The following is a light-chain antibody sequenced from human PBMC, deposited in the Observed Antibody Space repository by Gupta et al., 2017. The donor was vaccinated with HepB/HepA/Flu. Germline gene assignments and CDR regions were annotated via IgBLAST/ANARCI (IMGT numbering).Light chain of an antibody. CDR2: SNN. Sequence: QSVLTQPPSASGTPGQRVTISCSGSSSNIGSNTVNWYQQLPGTAPKLLIYSNNQRPSGVPDRFSGSKSGTSASLAIRGLQSEDEAEYYCAAWDDSLKGRVFGGGTKLTVL. J-gene: IGLJ3*02. V-gene: IGLV1-44*01. CDR3: AAWDDSLKGRV. CDR1: SSNIGSNT.